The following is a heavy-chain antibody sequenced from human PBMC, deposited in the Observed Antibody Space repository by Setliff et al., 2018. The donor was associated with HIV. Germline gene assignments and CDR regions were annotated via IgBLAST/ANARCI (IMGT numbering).Heavy chain of an antibody. CDR3: ARARRDSYDRGRRNHYYIDV. V-gene: IGHV1-8*02. J-gene: IGHJ6*03. CDR1: GYTFSSYD. Sequence: ASVKVSCKASGYTFSSYDINWVRQATGQGLEWMGWMNPNSGNTGYAQKFQGRVTMTTHTSTTTAHMELRSLRSDDTAVYYCARARRDSYDRGRRNHYYIDVWGKGTTVTVSS. CDR2: MNPNSGNT. D-gene: IGHD3-22*01.